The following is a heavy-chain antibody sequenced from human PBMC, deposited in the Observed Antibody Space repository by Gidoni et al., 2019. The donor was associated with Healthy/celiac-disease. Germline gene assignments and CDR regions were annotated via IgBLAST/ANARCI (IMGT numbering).Heavy chain of an antibody. J-gene: IGHJ4*02. CDR3: AKSRAGIAARSFDY. CDR2: ISGSGGST. D-gene: IGHD6-6*01. V-gene: IGHV3-23*01. CDR1: GFTFSSYA. Sequence: EVQLLASGGGLVQTGGSLRLSCAASGFTFSSYAMSWVRQAPGKGLEWVSAISGSGGSTDYADAVKGRFTISRDNSKNTLYLQMNSLRAEDTAVYYCAKSRAGIAARSFDYWGQGTLVTVSS.